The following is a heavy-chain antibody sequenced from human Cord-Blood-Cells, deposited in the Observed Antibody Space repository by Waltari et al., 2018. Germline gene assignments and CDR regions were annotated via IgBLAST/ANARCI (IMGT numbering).Heavy chain of an antibody. CDR2: MNHSGST. V-gene: IGHV4-34*01. CDR1: GGSFSGYY. Sequence: QVQLQQWGAGLLKPSETLSPTCAVSGGSFSGYYWSWIRQPPGTGVAWFGKMNHSGSTNYNPSLKSRVTISVDTSKNQFSLKLSSVTAADTAVYYCARGLRGLRYFDWLLPEYYFDYWGQGTLVTVSS. J-gene: IGHJ4*02. CDR3: ARGLRGLRYFDWLLPEYYFDY. D-gene: IGHD3-9*01.